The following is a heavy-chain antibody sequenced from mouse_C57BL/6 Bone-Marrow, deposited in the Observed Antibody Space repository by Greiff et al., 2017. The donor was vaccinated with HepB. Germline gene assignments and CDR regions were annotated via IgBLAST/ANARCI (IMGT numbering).Heavy chain of an antibody. CDR1: GFTFSDYY. Sequence: EVKLMESEGGLVQPGSSMKLSCTASGFTFSDYYMAWVRQVPEKGLEWVANINYDGSSTYYLDSLKSRFIISRDNAKNILYLQMSSLKSEDTATYYCAREVPYDYFDYWGQGTTLTVSS. CDR2: INYDGSST. CDR3: AREVPYDYFDY. V-gene: IGHV5-16*01. J-gene: IGHJ2*01. D-gene: IGHD2-3*01.